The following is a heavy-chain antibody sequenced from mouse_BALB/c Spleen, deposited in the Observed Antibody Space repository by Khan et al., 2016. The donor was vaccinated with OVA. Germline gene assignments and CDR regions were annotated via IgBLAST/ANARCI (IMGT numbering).Heavy chain of an antibody. Sequence: EVELVESGGGLVQTGGSRKLSCAASGFTFSGFGMHWVRQAPEKGLEWVAYISSGSSSIYYADTVKGRFTISRDNPKHTLFLQMTSLRSEDTAMYDCARTGYYYVDYWGQGTTRTVSS. V-gene: IGHV5-17*02. CDR3: ARTGYYYVDY. CDR1: GFTFSGFG. D-gene: IGHD2-3*01. CDR2: ISSGSSSI. J-gene: IGHJ2*01.